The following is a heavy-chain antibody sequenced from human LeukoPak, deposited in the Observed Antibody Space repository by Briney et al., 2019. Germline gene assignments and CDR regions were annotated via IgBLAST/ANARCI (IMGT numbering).Heavy chain of an antibody. CDR2: ISGSGGST. CDR1: GFTFSSYA. J-gene: IGHJ4*02. Sequence: GGSLRLSCAASGFTFSSYAMSWVRQAPGKGLEWVSAISGSGGSTYYVDSVKGRFTISRDNSKNTLYLQMNSLRAEDTAVYYCAKGTITIFGVVTHFDYWGQGTLVTVSS. D-gene: IGHD3-3*01. CDR3: AKGTITIFGVVTHFDY. V-gene: IGHV3-23*01.